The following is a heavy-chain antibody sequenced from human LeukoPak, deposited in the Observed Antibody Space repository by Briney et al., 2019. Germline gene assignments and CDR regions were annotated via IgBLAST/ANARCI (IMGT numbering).Heavy chain of an antibody. CDR3: AGDKDYYDSSAPFDY. CDR2: IIPIFGTA. D-gene: IGHD3-22*01. Sequence: ASVKVSCKASGGTFSSYAISWVRQAPGQGLEWMGRIIPIFGTANYAQKFQGRVTITADKSTSTAYMELSSLRSEDTAVYYCAGDKDYYDSSAPFDYRGQGTLVTASS. J-gene: IGHJ4*02. CDR1: GGTFSSYA. V-gene: IGHV1-69*06.